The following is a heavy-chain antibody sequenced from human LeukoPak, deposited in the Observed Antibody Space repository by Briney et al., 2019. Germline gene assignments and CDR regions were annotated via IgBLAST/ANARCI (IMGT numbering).Heavy chain of an antibody. J-gene: IGHJ5*02. Sequence: SETLSLTCTVSGGSISSYYRSWIRQPAGKGLEWIGRIYTSGSTNYNPSLKSRVTMSVDTSKNQFSLKLSSVTAADTAVYYCARDHPYYDFWSGQGLNWFDPWGQGTLVTVSS. V-gene: IGHV4-4*07. CDR3: ARDHPYYDFWSGQGLNWFDP. D-gene: IGHD3-3*01. CDR2: IYTSGST. CDR1: GGSISSYY.